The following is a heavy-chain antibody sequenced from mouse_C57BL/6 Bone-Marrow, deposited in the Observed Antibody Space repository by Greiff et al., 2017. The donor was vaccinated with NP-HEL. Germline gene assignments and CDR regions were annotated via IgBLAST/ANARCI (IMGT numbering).Heavy chain of an antibody. CDR1: GFNIKNTY. CDR3: AGRTGSSYWYFDV. J-gene: IGHJ1*03. V-gene: IGHV14-3*01. D-gene: IGHD1-1*01. Sequence: VQLQQSVAELVRPGASVKLSCTASGFNIKNTYMHWVKQRPEQGLEWIGRIDPANGNTKYAPKFQGKATITADTSSNTAYLQLSSLTSEYTAIYYCAGRTGSSYWYFDVWGTGTTVTVSS. CDR2: IDPANGNT.